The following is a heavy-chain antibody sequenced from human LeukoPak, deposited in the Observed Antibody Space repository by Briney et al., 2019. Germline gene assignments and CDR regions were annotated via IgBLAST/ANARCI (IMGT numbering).Heavy chain of an antibody. V-gene: IGHV1-2*02. J-gene: IGHJ6*02. CDR3: ARASSTYYDILTGYYPPYYCYGMDV. CDR1: GYTFTGYY. Sequence: ASVKVSCKASGYTFTGYYMHWVRQAPGQGLEWMGWINPNSGGTNYAQKFQGRVTMTRDTSISTAYMELSRLRSDDTAVYYCARASSTYYDILTGYYPPYYCYGMDVWGQGTTVTVSS. CDR2: INPNSGGT. D-gene: IGHD3-9*01.